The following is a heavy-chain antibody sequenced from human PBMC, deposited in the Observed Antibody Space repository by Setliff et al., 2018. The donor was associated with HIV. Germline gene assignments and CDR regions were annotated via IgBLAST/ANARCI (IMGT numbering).Heavy chain of an antibody. CDR1: GGSFSDYY. Sequence: SETLSLTCAVYGGSFSDYYWSWIRQPPGKGLEWIGEINHSGSTNYNPSLKSRVTISVDTSKNQFSLKLSSVTAADTAVYYCATYYIAVAGTFPYWGQGTLVTVSS. J-gene: IGHJ4*02. V-gene: IGHV4-34*01. CDR3: ATYYIAVAGTFPY. CDR2: INHSGST. D-gene: IGHD6-19*01.